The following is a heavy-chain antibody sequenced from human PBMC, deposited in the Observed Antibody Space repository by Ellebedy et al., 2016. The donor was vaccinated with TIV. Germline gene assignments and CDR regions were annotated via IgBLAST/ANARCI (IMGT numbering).Heavy chain of an antibody. CDR3: AGYCSSTSCYRGTYYGMDV. V-gene: IGHV3-7*02. J-gene: IGHJ6*02. CDR1: GFTLSTYW. Sequence: GGSLRLSCAASGFTLSTYWMTWVRQAPGKGLEWVANIKHDGGEKYYVDSVKGRFTIYRDNAKNSLYLQMNSLRTEDTAVYYCAGYCSSTSCYRGTYYGMDVWGQGTTVTVSS. CDR2: IKHDGGEK. D-gene: IGHD2-2*02.